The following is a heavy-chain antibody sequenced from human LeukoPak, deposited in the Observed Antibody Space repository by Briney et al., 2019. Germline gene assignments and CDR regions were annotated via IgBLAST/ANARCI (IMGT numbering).Heavy chain of an antibody. V-gene: IGHV3-23*01. D-gene: IGHD2-2*01. CDR1: GFTFSSYA. J-gene: IGHJ4*02. Sequence: GGSLRLSCAASGFTFSSYAMSWVRQAPGKGLEWVSAISGSGGSIYYADSVKGRFTISRDNSKNTLYLQMNSLRAEDTAVYYCAKVGFIGVPAARFDYWSQGTLVTVSS. CDR3: AKVGFIGVPAARFDY. CDR2: ISGSGGSI.